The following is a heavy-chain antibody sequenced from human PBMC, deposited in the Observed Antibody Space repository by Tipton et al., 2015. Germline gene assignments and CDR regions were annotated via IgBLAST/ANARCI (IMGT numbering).Heavy chain of an antibody. CDR3: ARGWEGAYDV. D-gene: IGHD1-26*01. V-gene: IGHV3-30*03. Sequence: SLRLSCAASGFAFSSYGMHWVRQAPGKGLEWVALISYDGSNKYYPDSVKGRFTISRDNSKNTLYLQMYRLRVEDTAVYYCARGWEGAYDVWGQGTMVTVSS. J-gene: IGHJ3*01. CDR1: GFAFSSYG. CDR2: ISYDGSNK.